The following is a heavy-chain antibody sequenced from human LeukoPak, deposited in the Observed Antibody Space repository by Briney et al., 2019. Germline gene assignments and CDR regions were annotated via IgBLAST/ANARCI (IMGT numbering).Heavy chain of an antibody. V-gene: IGHV1-18*01. CDR3: ARAVRGYSYAYLLY. Sequence: ASVKVSCKASGYTFSSYGISWVRQAPGQGLEWMGWISAYDGNTDYAQNLQGRVTMTTDTSTSTAYMELRSLRSDDTAVYYCARAVRGYSYAYLLYWGQGTLVTVSS. CDR1: GYTFSSYG. J-gene: IGHJ4*02. CDR2: ISAYDGNT. D-gene: IGHD5-18*01.